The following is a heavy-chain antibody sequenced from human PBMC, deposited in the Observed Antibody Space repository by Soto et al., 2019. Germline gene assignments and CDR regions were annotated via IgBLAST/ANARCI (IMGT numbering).Heavy chain of an antibody. CDR1: GFTFSSYS. CDR3: AREDSSSSGMDV. V-gene: IGHV3-48*02. Sequence: VGSLRLSCAASGFTFSSYSMNWVRRAPGKGLEWVSYISSSSSTIYYADSVKGRFTISRDNAKNSLYLQMNSLRDGDTAVYYCAREDSSSSGMDVWGQGTTVTVSS. D-gene: IGHD6-6*01. J-gene: IGHJ6*02. CDR2: ISSSSSTI.